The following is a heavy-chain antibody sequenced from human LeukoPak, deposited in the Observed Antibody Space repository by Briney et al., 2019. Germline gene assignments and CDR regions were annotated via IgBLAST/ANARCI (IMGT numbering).Heavy chain of an antibody. CDR2: IRYDGSNK. Sequence: GGSLRLSCAASGFTFSSYGMHWVRQAPGKGLEWVAFIRYDGSNKYYADSVKGRFTISRDNSKNTLYLQMNSLTAEDTAVYYCASAPSLGGTYYHGAFDIWGQGTMVTVSS. V-gene: IGHV3-30*02. D-gene: IGHD3-10*01. CDR1: GFTFSSYG. J-gene: IGHJ3*02. CDR3: ASAPSLGGTYYHGAFDI.